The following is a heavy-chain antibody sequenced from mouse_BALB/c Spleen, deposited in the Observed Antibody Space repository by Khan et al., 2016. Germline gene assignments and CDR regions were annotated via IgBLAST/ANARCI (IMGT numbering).Heavy chain of an antibody. CDR1: GYTFTSYV. Sequence: VQLKQSGPELVKPGASVKMSCKAIGYTFTSYVMHWVKQKPGQGLEWIGYINPYNDGTKYNEKFKGKATLTSDKSSSTAYMELSSLTSEDSAVDYSARDGFAYWGQSALVTVAA. J-gene: IGHJ3*01. D-gene: IGHD2-3*01. CDR2: INPYNDGT. CDR3: ARDGFAY. V-gene: IGHV1S136*01.